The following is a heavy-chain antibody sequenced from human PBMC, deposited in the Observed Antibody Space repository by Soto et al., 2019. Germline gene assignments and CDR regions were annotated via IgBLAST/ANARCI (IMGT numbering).Heavy chain of an antibody. Sequence: QVQLVESGGGVVQPGTSLRLSCVGSGFTFRSYVIHWVRQAPGKGLEWVALTSYDGSNKDYGDSVKGRFTISRDNSRNTVNLQMDSLRRQDQALYYCARWGTTGGLAVWGQGTLVSVSS. CDR1: GFTFRSYV. CDR3: ARWGTTGGLAV. D-gene: IGHD3-16*01. CDR2: TSYDGSNK. J-gene: IGHJ1*01. V-gene: IGHV3-30*03.